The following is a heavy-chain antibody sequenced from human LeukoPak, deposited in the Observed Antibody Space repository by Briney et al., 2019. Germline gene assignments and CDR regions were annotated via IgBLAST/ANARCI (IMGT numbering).Heavy chain of an antibody. CDR1: GFTFSSYD. J-gene: IGHJ4*02. Sequence: GGSLRLSCAASGFTFSSYDMHWVRQATGRGLEWVSAIGTAGDTYYPGSVKGRFTISRENAKNSLYLQMNSLRAGDTAVYYCAREYGSGSFDYWGQGTLVTVSS. V-gene: IGHV3-13*01. D-gene: IGHD3-10*01. CDR2: IGTAGDT. CDR3: AREYGSGSFDY.